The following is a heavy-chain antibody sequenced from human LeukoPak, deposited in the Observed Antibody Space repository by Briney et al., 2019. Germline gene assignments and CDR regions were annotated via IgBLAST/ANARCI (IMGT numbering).Heavy chain of an antibody. Sequence: PGGSLRLSCAASGFTFSSYAMSWVRQAPGKGLEWVSAISGSGGSTYYADSVKGRFTISRDNSKNTLYLQMNSLRAEDTAVYYCAKDLWGEGLLLHIPFDYWGQGTLVTVSS. CDR2: ISGSGGST. J-gene: IGHJ4*02. D-gene: IGHD3-22*01. CDR3: AKDLWGEGLLLHIPFDY. CDR1: GFTFSSYA. V-gene: IGHV3-23*01.